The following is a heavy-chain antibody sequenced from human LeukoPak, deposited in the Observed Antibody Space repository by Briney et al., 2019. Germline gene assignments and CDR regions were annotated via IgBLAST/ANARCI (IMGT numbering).Heavy chain of an antibody. V-gene: IGHV1-69*05. CDR2: IIPIFGTA. J-gene: IGHJ4*02. CDR3: ARVGKGRGYYFDY. D-gene: IGHD1-26*01. Sequence: SVKVSCKASGGTFSSYAISWVRQAPGQGLEWMGGIIPIFGTANYAQKFQGRVTITTDETTSTAYMELSSLRSEDTAVYYCARVGKGRGYYFDYWGQGTLVTVSS. CDR1: GGTFSSYA.